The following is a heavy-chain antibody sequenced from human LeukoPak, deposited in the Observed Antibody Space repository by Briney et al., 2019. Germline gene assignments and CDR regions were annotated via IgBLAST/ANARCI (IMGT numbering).Heavy chain of an antibody. CDR1: GGTFSSYA. D-gene: IGHD3-22*01. CDR3: PKNIKYYDSSGYCCPDAFDI. V-gene: IGHV1-69*05. Sequence: SVKLSCKASGGTFSSYAISWVRQAPGQGLEWMGRIIPIFGTANYAQKFQGRVTITTDESTSTAYMELSSLRSEVTAVNYCPKNIKYYDSSGYCCPDAFDICGQGAMVTVSS. CDR2: IIPIFGTA. J-gene: IGHJ3*02.